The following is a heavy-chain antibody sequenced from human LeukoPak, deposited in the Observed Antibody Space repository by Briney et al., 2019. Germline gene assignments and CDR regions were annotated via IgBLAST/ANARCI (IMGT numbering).Heavy chain of an antibody. CDR3: ARSTVPYYFDY. J-gene: IGHJ4*01. D-gene: IGHD4-17*01. Sequence: SETLSLTCTVSGGSIGSGGYYWSWIRQRPGKDLEWIGYIYYSGNTYYNPSLKSRVTISVDTSKNQFSLKLNSVTAADTAVYYCARSTVPYYFDYWGQGTLVTVSS. CDR1: GGSIGSGGYY. CDR2: IYYSGNT. V-gene: IGHV4-31*03.